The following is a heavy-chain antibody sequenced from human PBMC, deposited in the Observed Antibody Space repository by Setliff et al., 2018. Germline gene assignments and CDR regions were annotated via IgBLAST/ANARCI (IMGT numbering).Heavy chain of an antibody. J-gene: IGHJ2*01. V-gene: IGHV4-34*01. CDR3: ASLGMTTMMDWYFDL. CDR2: INHSGST. CDR1: GGSFSGYY. Sequence: PSETLSLTCAVYGGSFSGYYWSWIRQPPGKGLEWIGEINHSGSTNYNPSLKSRVTISVDTSKNQFSLKLSSVTAADTAVYYCASLGMTTMMDWYFDLWGRGTLVTVS. D-gene: IGHD4-4*01.